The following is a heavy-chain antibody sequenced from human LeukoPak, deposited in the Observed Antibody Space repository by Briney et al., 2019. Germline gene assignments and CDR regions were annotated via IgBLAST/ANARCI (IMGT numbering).Heavy chain of an antibody. CDR2: SKWNGGST. D-gene: IGHD3-9*01. Sequence: GGSMRPSCAASGFTFDDYAMSWVRQATGKGLEWVSGSKWNGGSTGYEDSVNGRFAISRDNAKNSLYLQMNSLRGEDTALYYCARYAHFDGVFDIWGQGTMVTVSS. CDR1: GFTFDDYA. J-gene: IGHJ3*02. V-gene: IGHV3-20*04. CDR3: ARYAHFDGVFDI.